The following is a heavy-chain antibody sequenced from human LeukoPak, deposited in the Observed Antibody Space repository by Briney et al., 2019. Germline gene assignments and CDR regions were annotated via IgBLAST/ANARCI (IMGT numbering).Heavy chain of an antibody. J-gene: IGHJ4*02. V-gene: IGHV1-2*02. D-gene: IGHD5-18*01. Sequence: ASVKVSCKASGYTFTGYYMHWVRQAPGQGLEWMGWINPNSGGTNYAQKFQGRVTMTRDTSISTAYMELSRLRSDDTAVYYCARADHVDTAVVGDYWGQGTLVTVSS. CDR1: GYTFTGYY. CDR2: INPNSGGT. CDR3: ARADHVDTAVVGDY.